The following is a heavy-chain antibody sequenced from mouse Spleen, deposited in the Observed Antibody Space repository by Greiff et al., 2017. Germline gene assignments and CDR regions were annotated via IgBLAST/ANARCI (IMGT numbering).Heavy chain of an antibody. Sequence: EVQLQQSGTVLARPGASVKMSCKTSGYTFTSYWMHWVKQRPGQGLEWIGAIYPGNSDTSYNQKFKGKAKLTAVTSASTAYMELSSLTNEDSAVYYCTGWDYYGSSYFDYWGQGTTLTVSS. CDR3: TGWDYYGSSYFDY. CDR1: GYTFTSYW. CDR2: IYPGNSDT. V-gene: IGHV1-5*01. J-gene: IGHJ2*01. D-gene: IGHD1-1*01.